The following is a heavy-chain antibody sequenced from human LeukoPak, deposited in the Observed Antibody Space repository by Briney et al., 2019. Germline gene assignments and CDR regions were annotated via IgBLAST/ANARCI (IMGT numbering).Heavy chain of an antibody. J-gene: IGHJ4*02. V-gene: IGHV3-21*01. CDR1: GFAFNNYA. CDR2: INGSGNYI. CDR3: AREEDGRYVYGL. D-gene: IGHD5-18*01. Sequence: GESLRLSYAASGFAFNNYAMHWVRLAPGRGLEWVSSINGSGNYIYYADSVNGRFTISRDIAKNSLYLQMNSLRAEDTAVYYCAREEDGRYVYGLWGQGTLVTVSS.